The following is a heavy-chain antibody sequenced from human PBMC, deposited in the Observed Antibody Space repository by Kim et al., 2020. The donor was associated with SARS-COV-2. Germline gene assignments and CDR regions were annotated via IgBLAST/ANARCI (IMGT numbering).Heavy chain of an antibody. D-gene: IGHD3-22*01. CDR2: INHSGST. V-gene: IGHV4-34*01. J-gene: IGHJ6*02. CDR1: GGSFSGYY. Sequence: SETLSLTCAVYGGSFSGYYWSWIRQPPGKGLEWIGEINHSGSTNYTPSLKSRVTISVDTSKNQFSLKLSSVTAADTAVYYCARGSAGITMIVVVRAYYYYGMDVWGQGTTVTVSS. CDR3: ARGSAGITMIVVVRAYYYYGMDV.